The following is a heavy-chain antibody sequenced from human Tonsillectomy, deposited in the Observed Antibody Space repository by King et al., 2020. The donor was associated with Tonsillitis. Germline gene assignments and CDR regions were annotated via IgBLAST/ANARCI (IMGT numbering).Heavy chain of an antibody. V-gene: IGHV3-21*01. CDR3: ARIGVGEAYYFGIDV. D-gene: IGHD3-10*01. CDR2: ISSSSSYI. J-gene: IGHJ6*02. Sequence: VQLVESGGGLVKPGGSLRLSCAASGFTFSSYSMNWVRQAPGKGLEWVSSISSSSSYIYYADSVKGRFTISRDNAKNSLYLQMNSLRAEDTAVYYCARIGVGEAYYFGIDVWGQGTTVTVSS. CDR1: GFTFSSYS.